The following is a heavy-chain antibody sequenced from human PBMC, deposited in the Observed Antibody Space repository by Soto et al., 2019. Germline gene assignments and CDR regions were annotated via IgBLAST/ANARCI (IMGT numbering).Heavy chain of an antibody. J-gene: IGHJ4*01. Sequence: QVQLVQSGAELKKPGASVKISCKASDYTFSDYIITWVRQAPGQGLEWMGWFSDYNGNTNYAQKFLGRVSMTTDTSTSTAYLELKSLTSDDTAVYYCARDSLTYSSPFDYWGQGTLITVSS. CDR2: FSDYNGNT. D-gene: IGHD6-13*01. V-gene: IGHV1-18*01. CDR3: ARDSLTYSSPFDY. CDR1: DYTFSDYI.